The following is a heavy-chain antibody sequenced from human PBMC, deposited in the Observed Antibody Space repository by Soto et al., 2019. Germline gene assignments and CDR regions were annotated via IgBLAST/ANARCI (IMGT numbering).Heavy chain of an antibody. Sequence: GESLKISCKGSGYSFTSYWIGWVRQMPGKGLEWMGIIYPVDSDTRYSPSFQGQVTISADKSISTAYLQWSSLKASDNAMYYCERQDSSGWYGMDVWGQGTTVTVS. CDR1: GYSFTSYW. V-gene: IGHV5-51*01. CDR3: ERQDSSGWYGMDV. D-gene: IGHD6-19*01. CDR2: IYPVDSDT. J-gene: IGHJ6*02.